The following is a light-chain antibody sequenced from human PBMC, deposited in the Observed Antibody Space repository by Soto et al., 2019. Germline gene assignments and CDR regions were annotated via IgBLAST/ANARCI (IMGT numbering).Light chain of an antibody. CDR3: QQYDTSIPLT. J-gene: IGKJ4*01. CDR1: QSVRSNY. V-gene: IGKV3-20*01. Sequence: EILLTQSPGTLSLSPGDRATLSCRASQSVRSNYLAWYQQKPGQAPRPLLYGGSSRATGIPDRFSGSGSGTDFSLTISRLEPEDFAVYYCQQYDTSIPLTFGGGTKVDIK. CDR2: GGS.